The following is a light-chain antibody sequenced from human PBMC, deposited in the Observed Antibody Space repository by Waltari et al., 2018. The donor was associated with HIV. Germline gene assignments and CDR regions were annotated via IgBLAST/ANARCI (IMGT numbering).Light chain of an antibody. J-gene: IGLJ1*01. Sequence: QSVLTQPPSASVTPGQRVTISCSGSSSNIGSNAVNWYQQLPGTAPKLLIYSNNQRPSGVPDRFSGSKSGTSASLAISGLQSDDEADYYCAAWDDSLNDSYVFGPGTKVTVL. CDR2: SNN. CDR1: SSNIGSNA. V-gene: IGLV1-44*01. CDR3: AAWDDSLNDSYV.